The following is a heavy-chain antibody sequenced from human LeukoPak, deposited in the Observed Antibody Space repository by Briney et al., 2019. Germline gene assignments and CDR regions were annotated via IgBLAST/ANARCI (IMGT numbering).Heavy chain of an antibody. J-gene: IGHJ5*02. CDR3: ARLRDIVVVPAALGGWFDP. CDR2: IYTSGST. D-gene: IGHD2-2*01. CDR1: GGSISSYY. Sequence: PSETLSLTCTVSGGSISSYYWSWIRQPPGKGLEWIGYIYTSGSTNYNPSLKSRVTISVDTSKNQFSLKLSSVTAADTAVYYCARLRDIVVVPAALGGWFDPWGQGTLVTVSS. V-gene: IGHV4-4*09.